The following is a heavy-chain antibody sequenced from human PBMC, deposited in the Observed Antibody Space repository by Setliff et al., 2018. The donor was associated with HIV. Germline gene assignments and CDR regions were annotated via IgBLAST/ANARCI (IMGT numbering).Heavy chain of an antibody. CDR1: GDSFTDNY. Sequence: ASETLSLTCIVSGDSFTDNYWTWIRQPPGKGLEWIGYIHYRGSTNYHPSLRGRVTISVDTSRNQFSLKLNSVTVADTAMYYCARGYCSSTTCYEDYYYMDVWGKGSTVTVSS. D-gene: IGHD2-2*01. CDR3: ARGYCSSTTCYEDYYYMDV. J-gene: IGHJ6*03. V-gene: IGHV4-59*01. CDR2: IHYRGST.